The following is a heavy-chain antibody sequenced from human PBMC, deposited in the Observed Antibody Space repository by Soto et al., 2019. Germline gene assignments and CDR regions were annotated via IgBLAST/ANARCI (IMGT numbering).Heavy chain of an antibody. V-gene: IGHV4-34*01. CDR1: GGSFSGYY. CDR2: INHSGST. D-gene: IGHD4-17*01. Sequence: QVQLQQWGAGLLKPSETLSLTCAVYGGSFSGYYWSWIRQPPGKGLEWIGEINHSGSTNYNPSLKSRVTISVDTSKNQFSLKLSSVTAADTAVYDCAREDGDYEGWYFDYWGQGTLVTVSS. CDR3: AREDGDYEGWYFDY. J-gene: IGHJ4*02.